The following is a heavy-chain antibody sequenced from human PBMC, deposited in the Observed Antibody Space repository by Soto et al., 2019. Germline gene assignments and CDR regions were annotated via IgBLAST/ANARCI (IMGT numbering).Heavy chain of an antibody. CDR1: GFAFSDHA. CDR3: ANYRRAGWHYGMDV. CDR2: ISNGGYTT. V-gene: IGHV3-23*01. D-gene: IGHD2-15*01. J-gene: IGHJ6*02. Sequence: EVQLLESGGGLVQPGGSLRLSCEASGFAFSDHAMNWVRQAPGRGLEWVSAISNGGYTTYFADSVKGRFTISRDNSKNTLFLQMNSLRDEDTAVYYCANYRRAGWHYGMDVWGQGTTVTVSS.